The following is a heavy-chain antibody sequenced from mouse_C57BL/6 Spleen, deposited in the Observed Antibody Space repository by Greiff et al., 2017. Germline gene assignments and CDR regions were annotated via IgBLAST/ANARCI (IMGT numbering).Heavy chain of an antibody. V-gene: IGHV1-82*01. J-gene: IGHJ2*01. D-gene: IGHD1-1*01. CDR3: ARSGIDYYGSSYDFDY. CDR1: GYAFSSSW. CDR2: IYPGDGDT. Sequence: VHLVESGPELVKPGASVKISCKASGYAFSSSWMNWVKQRPGKGLEWIGRIYPGDGDTNYNGKFKGKATLTADKSSSTAYMQLSSLTSEDSAVYFCARSGIDYYGSSYDFDYWGQGTTLTVSS.